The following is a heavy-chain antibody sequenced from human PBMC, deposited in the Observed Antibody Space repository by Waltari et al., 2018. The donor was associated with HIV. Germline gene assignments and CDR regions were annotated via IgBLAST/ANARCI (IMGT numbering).Heavy chain of an antibody. CDR1: GGSLSSGDYY. Sequence: QVQLQESGPGLVKPSQTLSLTCPVPGGSLSSGDYYWTWIRQPPGKGLEWVGYIYYSGSTYYNPSLKSRVTISVDTSKNQFSLKLSSVTAADTAVYYCARDPRIAAADPYWYFDLWGRGTLVTVSS. D-gene: IGHD6-13*01. V-gene: IGHV4-30-4*01. CDR2: IYYSGST. J-gene: IGHJ2*01. CDR3: ARDPRIAAADPYWYFDL.